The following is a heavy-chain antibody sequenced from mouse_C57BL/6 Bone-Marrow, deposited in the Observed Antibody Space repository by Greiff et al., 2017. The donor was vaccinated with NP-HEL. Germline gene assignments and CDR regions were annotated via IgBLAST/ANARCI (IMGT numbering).Heavy chain of an antibody. V-gene: IGHV1-4*01. D-gene: IGHD2-3*01. CDR1: GYTFTSYT. CDR3: ARREVGYYDHFDY. J-gene: IGHJ2*01. Sequence: QVQLKESGAELARPGASVKMSCKASGYTFTSYTMHWVKQRPGQGLEWIGYINPSSGYTKYNQKFKDKATLTADKSTSTAYMQLSSLTSEDSAVYYCARREVGYYDHFDYWGQGTTLTVSS. CDR2: INPSSGYT.